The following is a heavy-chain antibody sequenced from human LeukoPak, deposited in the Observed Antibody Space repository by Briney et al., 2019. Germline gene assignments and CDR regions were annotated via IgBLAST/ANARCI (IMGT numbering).Heavy chain of an antibody. Sequence: GGSLRLSCAASGFTFSTYAMSWVRQAAGKGLECVSSMSDSSDTTVYADSVKCRFTISRDNSKNTIYLQMNSLRAEDMALYYCAKLEHRSTSTWGQGTLVTVSS. CDR3: AKLEHRSTST. D-gene: IGHD1/OR15-1a*01. J-gene: IGHJ5*02. CDR2: MSDSSDTT. V-gene: IGHV3-23*01. CDR1: GFTFSTYA.